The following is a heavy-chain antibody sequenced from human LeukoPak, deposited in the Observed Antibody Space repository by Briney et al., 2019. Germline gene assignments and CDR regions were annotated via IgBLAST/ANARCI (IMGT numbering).Heavy chain of an antibody. D-gene: IGHD2-21*01. V-gene: IGHV1-69*04. J-gene: IGHJ4*02. CDR1: GATFSTYA. CDR3: ARDETGNSWYSLFVH. Sequence: SVKVSCKVSGATFSTYAMHWVRRAPGQGLEWMGMVIPVLDRTDYAQKFHGRVTITADKSTSTVYMEVTSLRSEDTAVYYCARDETGNSWYSLFVHWGQGTLVTVSS. CDR2: VIPVLDRT.